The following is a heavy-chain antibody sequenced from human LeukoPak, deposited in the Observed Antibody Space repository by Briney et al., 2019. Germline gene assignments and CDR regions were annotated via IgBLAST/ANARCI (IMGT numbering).Heavy chain of an antibody. D-gene: IGHD2-2*01. Sequence: PGGSLRLSCAASGFTFSSYAMSWVRQAPGKGLEWVSAISGSGGSTYYADSVKGRFTISRDNSKNTLYLQMNSLRAEDTAVYYCAKDMWDIVVVPAAMSVDYWGQGTLVTVSS. V-gene: IGHV3-23*01. CDR3: AKDMWDIVVVPAAMSVDY. CDR1: GFTFSSYA. CDR2: ISGSGGST. J-gene: IGHJ4*02.